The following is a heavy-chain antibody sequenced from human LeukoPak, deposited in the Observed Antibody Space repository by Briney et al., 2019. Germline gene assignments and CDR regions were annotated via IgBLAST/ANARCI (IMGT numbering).Heavy chain of an antibody. J-gene: IGHJ4*02. Sequence: SETLSLTCAVYGGSFSGYYWSWIRQPPGKGLEWIGEINHSGSTNYKPSLKRRVTVSVDTSKNQFSLKLSSVTAADTAVYYCAAADPGRYFDYWGQGTLVTVSS. CDR2: INHSGST. D-gene: IGHD6-13*01. V-gene: IGHV4-34*01. CDR1: GGSFSGYY. CDR3: AAADPGRYFDY.